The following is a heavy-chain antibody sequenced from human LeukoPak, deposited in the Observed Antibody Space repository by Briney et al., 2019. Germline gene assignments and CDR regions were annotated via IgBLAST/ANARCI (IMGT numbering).Heavy chain of an antibody. CDR1: GFTFSSYS. V-gene: IGHV3-21*04. J-gene: IGHJ6*03. D-gene: IGHD3-9*01. CDR3: AKEATVLRYFDWLSRYYYYYMDV. Sequence: GGSLRLSCAASGFTFSSYSMNWVRQAPGKGLEWVSSISSSSSYIYYADSVKGRFTISRDNAKNSLYLQMNSLRAEDTAVYYCAKEATVLRYFDWLSRYYYYYMDVWGKGTTVTISS. CDR2: ISSSSSYI.